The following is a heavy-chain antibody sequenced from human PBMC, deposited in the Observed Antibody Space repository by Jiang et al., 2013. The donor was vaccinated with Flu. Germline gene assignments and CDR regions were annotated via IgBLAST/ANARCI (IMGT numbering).Heavy chain of an antibody. J-gene: IGHJ6*02. D-gene: IGHD3-10*01. CDR2: IYYSGST. CDR1: GGSISSYY. CDR3: ARDSGGAMNYYYYGMDV. Sequence: ETLSLTCTVSGGSISSYYWSWIRQPPGKGLEWIGYIYYSGSTNYNPSLKSRVTISVDTSKNQFSLKLSSVTAADTAVYYCARDSGGAMNYYYYGMDVWGQGTTVTVSS. V-gene: IGHV4-59*01.